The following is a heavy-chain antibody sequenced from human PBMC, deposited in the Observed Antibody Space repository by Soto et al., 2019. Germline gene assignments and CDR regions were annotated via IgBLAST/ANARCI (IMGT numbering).Heavy chain of an antibody. V-gene: IGHV3-23*01. CDR1: GFTFSSYA. CDR3: AKYGYSGYGHFDY. Sequence: PGGSLRLSCAASGFTFSSYAMSWVRQAPGKGLEWVSAISESGGAIYYSDSVKGRFTISRDNSKNTLYLEMNSLRAEDTAVYYCAKYGYSGYGHFDYWGQGTLVTVS. D-gene: IGHD5-12*01. J-gene: IGHJ4*02. CDR2: ISESGGAI.